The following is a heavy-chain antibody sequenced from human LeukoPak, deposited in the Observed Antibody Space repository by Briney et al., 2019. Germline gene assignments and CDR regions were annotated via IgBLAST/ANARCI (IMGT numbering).Heavy chain of an antibody. J-gene: IGHJ6*03. D-gene: IGHD2-2*01. CDR1: SGSFSGYY. V-gene: IGHV4-34*01. CDR3: AFLVVPAPIDYMDV. CDR2: INDSGSV. Sequence: SSETLSLTCAVYSGSFSGYYWSWIRQPPGKGLEWIGEINDSGSVNCNPSLKNRVTLSVDTSKNQFSLRLSSVAAADTAVYYCAFLVVPAPIDYMDVWGKGTTVTVSS.